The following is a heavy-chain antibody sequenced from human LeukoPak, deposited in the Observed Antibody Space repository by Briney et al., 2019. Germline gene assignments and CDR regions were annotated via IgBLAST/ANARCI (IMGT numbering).Heavy chain of an antibody. J-gene: IGHJ3*02. Sequence: PGGSLRLSCAASGFTFSSYAMHWVRQAPGKGLEWVAVISYDGSNKYYADSVKGRFTISRDNSKNTLYLQMNSLRAEDTAVYYCARGPTAMPRRADDAFDIWGQGTMVTVSS. CDR2: ISYDGSNK. CDR1: GFTFSSYA. D-gene: IGHD2-2*01. V-gene: IGHV3-30-3*01. CDR3: ARGPTAMPRRADDAFDI.